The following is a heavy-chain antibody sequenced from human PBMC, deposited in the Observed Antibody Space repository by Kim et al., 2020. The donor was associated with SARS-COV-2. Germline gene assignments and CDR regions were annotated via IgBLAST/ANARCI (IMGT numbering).Heavy chain of an antibody. V-gene: IGHV3-23*01. CDR1: GFTFSSYG. Sequence: GGSLRLSCAASGFTFSSYGMHWVRQAPGKGLDWVSTISHNAIYTYYADSVQGRFTISRDNSENTVYLQMNSLRAEDTAIYYCTQSNWGSRPADWGLGTLVTVSS. D-gene: IGHD3-16*01. CDR2: ISHNAIYT. CDR3: TQSNWGSRPAD. J-gene: IGHJ4*02.